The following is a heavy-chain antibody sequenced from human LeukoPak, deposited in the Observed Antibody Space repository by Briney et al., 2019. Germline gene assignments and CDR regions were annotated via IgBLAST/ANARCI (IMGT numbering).Heavy chain of an antibody. D-gene: IGHD3-22*01. CDR1: GSTFSSYG. Sequence: HPGRSLRLSCAASGSTFSSYGMHWVRQAPGKGLEWVAVISSDGNTKNYVDSVKGRFTFSRDNSKNTLYLQMNSLRAEDTAVYYCAKGNDIGGYYYPHFDYWGQGTLVTVSS. V-gene: IGHV3-30*18. CDR2: ISSDGNTK. CDR3: AKGNDIGGYYYPHFDY. J-gene: IGHJ4*02.